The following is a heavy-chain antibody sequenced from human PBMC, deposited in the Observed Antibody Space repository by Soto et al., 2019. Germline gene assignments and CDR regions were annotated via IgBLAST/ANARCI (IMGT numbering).Heavy chain of an antibody. J-gene: IGHJ4*02. V-gene: IGHV5-51*01. Sequence: PGESLKISCKGVGYNFSSDWIAWVRQMPGKGLECMGIIYPGDSETRYSPSFQGQVTISADKSITTAYLQWSSLKASDTAMYYCARTTRGDYWGQGTLVTVSS. CDR3: ARTTRGDY. CDR2: IYPGDSET. D-gene: IGHD4-17*01. CDR1: GYNFSSDW.